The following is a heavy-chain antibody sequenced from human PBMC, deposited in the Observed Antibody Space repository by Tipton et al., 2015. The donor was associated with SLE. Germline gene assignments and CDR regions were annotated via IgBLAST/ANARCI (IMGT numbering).Heavy chain of an antibody. D-gene: IGHD3-22*01. CDR2: IIPMFGTT. V-gene: IGHV1-69*05. CDR1: GGTFSSYA. Sequence: QSGAEVKKPGSSVKVSCEASGGTFSSYAISWVRQAPGQGLEWMGGIIPMFGTTNYAQSFQGRVTVTTDESTSTVYMELSSLRSEDTAVYYCAREWISSGYYFSSGGYFDLWGRGTLVTVSS. CDR3: AREWISSGYYFSSGGYFDL. J-gene: IGHJ2*01.